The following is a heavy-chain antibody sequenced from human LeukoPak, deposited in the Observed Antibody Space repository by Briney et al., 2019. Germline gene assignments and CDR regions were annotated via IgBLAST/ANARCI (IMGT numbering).Heavy chain of an antibody. J-gene: IGHJ4*02. Sequence: GGFLRLSCAASXXXXSSYAMHWVRQXXXXXXEWVAVISYDGSNKYYADSVKGRFTISRDNSKNTLYLQMNSLRAEDTAVYYCARAHSSRLDYWGQGTLVTVSS. CDR1: XXXXSSYA. D-gene: IGHD6-13*01. V-gene: IGHV3-30-3*01. CDR2: ISYDGSNK. CDR3: ARAHSSRLDY.